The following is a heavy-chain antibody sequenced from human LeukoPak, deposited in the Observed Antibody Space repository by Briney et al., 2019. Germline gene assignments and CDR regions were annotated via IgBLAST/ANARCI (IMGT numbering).Heavy chain of an antibody. CDR2: ISGSGGST. J-gene: IGHJ3*02. CDR3: AKDSRHYYDSSIDAFDI. CDR1: GFTFSSYG. Sequence: GSLRLSCAASGFTFSSYGMSWVRQAPGKGLEWVSAISGSGGSTYYADSVKGRFTISRDNSKNTLYLQMNSLRAEDTAVYYCAKDSRHYYDSSIDAFDIWGQGTMVTVSS. D-gene: IGHD3-22*01. V-gene: IGHV3-23*01.